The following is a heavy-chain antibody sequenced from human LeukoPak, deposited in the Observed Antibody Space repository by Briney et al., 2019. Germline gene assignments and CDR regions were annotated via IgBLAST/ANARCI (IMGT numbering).Heavy chain of an antibody. J-gene: IGHJ4*02. CDR3: TRDAYNFNDFDY. V-gene: IGHV3-30*17. CDR2: VSSHGNDG. Sequence: GGSLRLSCAVSEFTFSNYAMHWVRQPPGKGLEWVAVVSSHGNDGYYADSVRGRFTISRDNSKNTLYLQIDSLRLEDTAMYYCTRDAYNFNDFDYWGQGTLVTVSS. CDR1: EFTFSNYA. D-gene: IGHD5-24*01.